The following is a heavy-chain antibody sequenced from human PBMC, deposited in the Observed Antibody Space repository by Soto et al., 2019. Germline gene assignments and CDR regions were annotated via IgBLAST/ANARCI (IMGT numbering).Heavy chain of an antibody. CDR2: INAGNGNT. D-gene: IGHD6-6*01. Sequence: GASVKVSCKASGDSLTSYAMHWVRQAPGQRLEWMGWINAGNGNTKYSQKFQGRVTITRDTSASTAYMELSSLRSEDTAVYYCARTPGGSSSFVDYWGQGTLVTVSS. J-gene: IGHJ4*02. CDR1: GDSLTSYA. V-gene: IGHV1-3*01. CDR3: ARTPGGSSSFVDY.